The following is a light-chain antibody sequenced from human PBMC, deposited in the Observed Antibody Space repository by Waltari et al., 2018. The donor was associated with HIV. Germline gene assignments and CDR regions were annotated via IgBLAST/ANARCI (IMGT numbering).Light chain of an antibody. CDR1: TSNIGENY. Sequence: QSVLTQPPSVSAAPGQKVTISCSGRTSNIGENYVSWYQQLPGTAPKLLIYGNDSRPSGIPDRFSGSKSGTSATLDITGVQAGDGADYYCETWENSLSAGVFGGGTKLTVL. CDR2: GND. J-gene: IGLJ3*02. CDR3: ETWENSLSAGV. V-gene: IGLV1-51*01.